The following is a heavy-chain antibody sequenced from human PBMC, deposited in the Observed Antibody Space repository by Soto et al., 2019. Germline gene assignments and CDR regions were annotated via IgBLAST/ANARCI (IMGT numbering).Heavy chain of an antibody. D-gene: IGHD3-9*01. CDR2: ISGSGGST. J-gene: IGHJ6*02. CDR1: GFTFSSYA. CDR3: AKRGSTFDWLRYYGMDV. Sequence: HPGGSLRLSCAASGFTFSSYAMSWVRQAPGKGLEWVSAISGSGGSTYYADSVKGRFTISRDNSKNTLYLQMNSLRAEDTAVYYCAKRGSTFDWLRYYGMDVWGQGTTVTVSS. V-gene: IGHV3-23*01.